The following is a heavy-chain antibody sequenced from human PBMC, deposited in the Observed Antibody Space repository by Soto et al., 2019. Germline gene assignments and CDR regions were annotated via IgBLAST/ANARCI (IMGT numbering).Heavy chain of an antibody. Sequence: SETLSLTCTVSGGSISSSSYYWGWIRQPPGKGLEWIGSIYYSGSTHYNPTLKSRVTISVDTSKNQFTLQLTSVTVEDTAVYYCATSYGNAWYTYWGQGTQVTVSS. CDR3: ATSYGNAWYTY. J-gene: IGHJ4*02. V-gene: IGHV4-39*06. CDR2: IYYSGST. CDR1: GGSISSSSYY. D-gene: IGHD6-13*01.